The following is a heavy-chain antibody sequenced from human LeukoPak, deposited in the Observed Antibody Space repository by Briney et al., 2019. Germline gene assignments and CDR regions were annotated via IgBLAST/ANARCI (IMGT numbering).Heavy chain of an antibody. V-gene: IGHV1-2*02. J-gene: IGHJ4*02. Sequence: ASVKVSCKASGYTFTGCYMHWVRQAPGQGLEWMGWINPNSGGTNYAQKFQGRVTMTRDTSISTAYMELSRLRSDDTAVYYCARVVSASHPFDYWGQGTLVTVSS. CDR2: INPNSGGT. D-gene: IGHD3-3*02. CDR3: ARVVSASHPFDY. CDR1: GYTFTGCY.